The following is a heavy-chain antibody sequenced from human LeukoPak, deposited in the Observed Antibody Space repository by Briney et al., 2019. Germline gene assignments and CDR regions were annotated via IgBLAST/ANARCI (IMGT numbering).Heavy chain of an antibody. CDR2: INPSFNPGVDVT. CDR3: ARAWESIAGYYFDY. D-gene: IGHD1-26*01. V-gene: IGHV1-46*01. CDR1: GYTFSKYH. Sequence: GASVKVSCKASGYTFSKYHIHWVRQAPGQGLEGMGEINPSFNPGVDVTTYAQKFQGRVTMTRDISTNTVYMELSSLTSDDTAVYYCARAWESIAGYYFDYWGQGTLVTVSS. J-gene: IGHJ4*02.